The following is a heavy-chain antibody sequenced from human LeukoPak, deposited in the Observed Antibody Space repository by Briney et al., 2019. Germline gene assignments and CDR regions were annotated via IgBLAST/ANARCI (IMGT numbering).Heavy chain of an antibody. Sequence: HVASVKVSCKASGYTFTSYAMHWVRQAPGQGLEWMGWITPSGGTNYPQKFQGRVAITRDTSITTAYMDLSRLTSDDTAVYYCARDRYGDGFAHFDYWGQGALVTVSS. CDR2: ITPSGGT. CDR3: ARDRYGDGFAHFDY. CDR1: GYTFTSYA. V-gene: IGHV1-2*02. D-gene: IGHD5-24*01. J-gene: IGHJ4*02.